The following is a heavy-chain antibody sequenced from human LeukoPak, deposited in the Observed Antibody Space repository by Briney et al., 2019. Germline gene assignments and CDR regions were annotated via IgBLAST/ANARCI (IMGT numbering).Heavy chain of an antibody. D-gene: IGHD1-26*01. V-gene: IGHV3-23*01. CDR2: ISGSGGST. J-gene: IGHJ4*02. CDR1: GFTFSSYA. CDR3: VREDLGVDY. Sequence: GSLRLSCAASGFTFSSYAMSWVRQAPGKGLEWVLAISGSGGSTYYADSVKGRFIISRDTSKNTLYLQMNSLRAEDTAMYYCVREDLGVDYWGQGTLVTVSS.